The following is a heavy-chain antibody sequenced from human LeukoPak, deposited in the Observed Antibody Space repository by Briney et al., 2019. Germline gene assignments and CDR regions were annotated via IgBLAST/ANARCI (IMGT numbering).Heavy chain of an antibody. V-gene: IGHV3-74*01. CDR3: ARDFGAPSNC. CDR2: INPDGSRT. Sequence: GGSLRLSCAASGFTLSSCWIHWVRQAPGEGLVWVSRINPDGSRTDYADSVKGRFTISRDNTKNTVDLQMNSLRAEDTAVYYCARDFGAPSNCWGQGTLVTVSS. D-gene: IGHD3-3*01. J-gene: IGHJ4*02. CDR1: GFTLSSCW.